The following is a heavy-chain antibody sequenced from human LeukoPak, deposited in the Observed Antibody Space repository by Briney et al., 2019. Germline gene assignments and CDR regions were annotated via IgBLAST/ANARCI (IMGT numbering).Heavy chain of an antibody. CDR3: ARAGKSSSSYYYYYGMDV. CDR1: GGSFSGYD. D-gene: IGHD6-6*01. J-gene: IGHJ6*02. Sequence: SETLSLTCAVYGGSFSGYDWSWIRQPPGKGLEWIGEINHSGSTNYNPSLKSRVTISVDTSKNQFSLKLSSVTAADTAVYYCARAGKSSSSYYYYYGMDVWGQGTTVTVSS. CDR2: INHSGST. V-gene: IGHV4-34*01.